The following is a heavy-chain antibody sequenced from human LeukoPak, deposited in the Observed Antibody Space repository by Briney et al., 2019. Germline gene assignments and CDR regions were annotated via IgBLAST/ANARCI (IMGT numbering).Heavy chain of an antibody. Sequence: ASVKVSCKASGYTFTGYYMHWVRQAPGQGLEWMGWINPNSGGTNYAQKFQGRVTTTRDTSISTAYMELSRLRSDDTAVYYCARDTTYYYGSGSYYTPYYFDYWGQGTLVTVSS. CDR2: INPNSGGT. CDR3: ARDTTYYYGSGSYYTPYYFDY. CDR1: GYTFTGYY. J-gene: IGHJ4*02. D-gene: IGHD3-10*01. V-gene: IGHV1-2*02.